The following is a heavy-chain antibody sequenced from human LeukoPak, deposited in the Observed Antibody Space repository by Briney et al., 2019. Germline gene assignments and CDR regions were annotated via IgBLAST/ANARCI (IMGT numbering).Heavy chain of an antibody. J-gene: IGHJ4*02. D-gene: IGHD6-19*01. CDR1: GGSISSYY. CDR3: ARDMAVAGWGGFDY. V-gene: IGHV4-4*07. Sequence: PSETLSLTCTVSGGSISSYYWSWIRQPAGKGLEWIGRIYTSGSTNYNPSLKGRVTMSVDTSKNQFSLKLSSVTAADTAVYYCARDMAVAGWGGFDYWGQGTLVTVSS. CDR2: IYTSGST.